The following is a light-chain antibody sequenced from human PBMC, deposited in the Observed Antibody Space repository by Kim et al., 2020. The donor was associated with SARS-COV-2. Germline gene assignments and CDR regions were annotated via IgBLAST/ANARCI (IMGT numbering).Light chain of an antibody. J-gene: IGLJ3*02. CDR1: RSSVGRKY. Sequence: GQTVTISCSVVRSSVGRKYVNWFQYLPGAAPKVLIERNDQRPSGVPARFSGSKSGTSASLAINGLQPEDDADYYCETWEDSLNGPVFGGGTQLTVL. CDR3: ETWEDSLNGPV. V-gene: IGLV1-44*01. CDR2: RND.